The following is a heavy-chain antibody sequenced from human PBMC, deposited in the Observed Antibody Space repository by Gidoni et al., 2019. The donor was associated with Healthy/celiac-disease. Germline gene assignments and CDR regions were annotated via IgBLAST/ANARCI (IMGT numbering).Heavy chain of an antibody. J-gene: IGHJ6*02. CDR1: GFTFDDYA. CDR2: ISWNSGSI. V-gene: IGHV3-9*01. CDR3: AKDFALLLSRTPEPHPYYGMDV. D-gene: IGHD2-15*01. Sequence: EVQLVASGGGLVQPGRSLRLSRAASGFTFDDYAMHGVRQAPGKGLEWVSGISWNSGSIGYADSVKGRFTISRDNAKNSLYLQMNSLRAEDTALYYCAKDFALLLSRTPEPHPYYGMDVWGQGTTVTVSS.